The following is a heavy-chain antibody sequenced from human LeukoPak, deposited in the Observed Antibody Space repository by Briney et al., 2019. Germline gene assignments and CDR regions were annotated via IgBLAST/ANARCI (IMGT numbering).Heavy chain of an antibody. D-gene: IGHD3-10*01. CDR1: GGTFSSYA. V-gene: IGHV1-69*05. CDR3: ARDLNLVSDY. CDR2: IIPIFGTA. J-gene: IGHJ4*02. Sequence: ASVKVSCKASGGTFSSYAISWVRQAPGQGLEWMGRIIPIFGTANYAQKFQGRVTITTDESTSTAYMELISLRSEDTAVYYCARDLNLVSDYWGQGTLVTVSS.